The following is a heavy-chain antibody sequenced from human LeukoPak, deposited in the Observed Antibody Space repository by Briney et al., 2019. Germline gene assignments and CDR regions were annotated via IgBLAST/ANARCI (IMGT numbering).Heavy chain of an antibody. V-gene: IGHV1-3*01. Sequence: ASVKVSCKASGYTFTSYAMHWVRQAPGQRLEWMGWINAGNGNTKYSQKFQGRVTITRDTSASTAYMELSGLRSEDTAVYYCARGLWVVTATAIDYWGQGTLVTVSS. D-gene: IGHD2-21*02. J-gene: IGHJ4*02. CDR2: INAGNGNT. CDR3: ARGLWVVTATAIDY. CDR1: GYTFTSYA.